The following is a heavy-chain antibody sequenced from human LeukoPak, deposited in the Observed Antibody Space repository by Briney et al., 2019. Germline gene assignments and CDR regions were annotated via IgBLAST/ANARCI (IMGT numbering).Heavy chain of an antibody. J-gene: IGHJ4*02. CDR3: ARQGIVGAKRGGWFDY. Sequence: GGSLRLSCEASGFTFSSYGMHWVRQAPGKGLEWVAVIWYDGSDENYADSVKGRFTISRDNSKKTMYLQMNSLRAEDTAVYYCARQGIVGAKRGGWFDYWGQGTLVTVSS. CDR2: IWYDGSDE. D-gene: IGHD1-26*01. CDR1: GFTFSSYG. V-gene: IGHV3-33*01.